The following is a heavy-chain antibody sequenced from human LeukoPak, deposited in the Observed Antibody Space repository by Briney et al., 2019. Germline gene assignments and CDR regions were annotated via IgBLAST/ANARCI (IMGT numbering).Heavy chain of an antibody. D-gene: IGHD2-2*01. Sequence: GGSLRLSCAASGFTFSSYAMHWVRQAPDKGLEWVAVISYDGSNKYYADSVKGRFTISRDNSKNTLYLQMNSLRAEDTAVYYCARDKGSFVVVPAGFNDYWGQGTLVTVSS. CDR2: ISYDGSNK. J-gene: IGHJ4*02. V-gene: IGHV3-30*04. CDR3: ARDKGSFVVVPAGFNDY. CDR1: GFTFSSYA.